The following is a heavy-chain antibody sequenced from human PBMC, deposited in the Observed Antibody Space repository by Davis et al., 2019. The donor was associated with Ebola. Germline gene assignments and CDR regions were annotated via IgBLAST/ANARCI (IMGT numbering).Heavy chain of an antibody. CDR2: ISAYNGNT. D-gene: IGHD1-26*01. CDR3: ARSAGGSFPFDY. CDR1: GGTFSSYA. V-gene: IGHV1-18*01. Sequence: ASVKVSCKASGGTFSSYAISWVRQAPGQGLEWMGWISAYNGNTNYAQKLQGRVTMTTDTSTSTAYMELRSLRSDDTAVYYCARSAGGSFPFDYWGQGTLVTVPS. J-gene: IGHJ4*02.